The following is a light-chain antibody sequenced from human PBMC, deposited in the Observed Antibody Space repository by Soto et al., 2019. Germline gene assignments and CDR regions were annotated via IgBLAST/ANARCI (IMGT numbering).Light chain of an antibody. Sequence: AIHMTQSPSSLSASVGDRVTITCRASQGIRNDLGWYQQKPGKAPKLLIYAASSLQSGVPSRFSGSGSGTDFTLTISSLRPEDFATYYCLQDYNYPRTFGQGTKVDIK. CDR1: QGIRND. V-gene: IGKV1-6*01. CDR3: LQDYNYPRT. J-gene: IGKJ1*01. CDR2: AAS.